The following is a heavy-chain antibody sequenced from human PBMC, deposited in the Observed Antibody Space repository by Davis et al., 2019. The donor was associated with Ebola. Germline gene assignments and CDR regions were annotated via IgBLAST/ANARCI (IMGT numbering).Heavy chain of an antibody. CDR2: IKQDGSEK. CDR1: GFTFSRYW. J-gene: IGHJ6*04. Sequence: PGGSLRLSCAASGFTFSRYWMHWVRQAPGKGLEWVANIKQDGSEKYYVDSVKGRFTISRDSAKNSLYLQMNSLRAEDTAMYYCARANAIAAAATGYYYYGMDVWGKGTTVTVSS. CDR3: ARANAIAAAATGYYYYGMDV. D-gene: IGHD6-13*01. V-gene: IGHV3-7*01.